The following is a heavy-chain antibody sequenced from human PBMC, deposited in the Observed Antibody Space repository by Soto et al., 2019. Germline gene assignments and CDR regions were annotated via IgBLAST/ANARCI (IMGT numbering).Heavy chain of an antibody. J-gene: IGHJ4*02. CDR1: VFRFSSYS. D-gene: IGHD3-22*01. Sequence: GGSLRLSCAYSVFRFSSYSMSWVRQTPGKGLEWVAAITATGDRTYYADSVTGRFTISSDNSKKTHYLQMTSLRAEDTAMYYCATMTGYFEYWGQGTPVTVSS. CDR3: ATMTGYFEY. CDR2: ITATGDRT. V-gene: IGHV3-23*01.